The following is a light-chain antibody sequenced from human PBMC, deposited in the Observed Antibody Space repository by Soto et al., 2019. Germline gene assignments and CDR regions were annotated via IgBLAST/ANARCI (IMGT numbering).Light chain of an antibody. CDR3: QSYDSSLSGYV. J-gene: IGLJ1*01. V-gene: IGLV1-40*01. CDR2: GNN. CDR1: SSNIGADYD. Sequence: QSVLTQPPSVSGAPGQRVTISCTGSSSNIGADYDVHWYQHLPGTAPKLLIYGNNNRPSGVPDRFSASKSGTSASLAITGLQAEDEPDYYCQSYDSSLSGYVFGTGTQLTVL.